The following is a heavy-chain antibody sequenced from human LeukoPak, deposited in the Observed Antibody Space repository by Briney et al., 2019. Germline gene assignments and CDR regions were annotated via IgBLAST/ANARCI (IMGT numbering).Heavy chain of an antibody. J-gene: IGHJ4*02. V-gene: IGHV3-30*18. CDR1: GLTFSNYG. CDR2: ITYDGSKK. Sequence: GESLRLSCAASGLTFSNYGMHWVRQAPGKGLEWVAAITYDGSKKYYADSVKGRFTISRDNSKNTMYLQMNSLRVEDTAVYYCAKGDTGYTSAWYVVDYWGQGTLVTVSS. D-gene: IGHD6-19*01. CDR3: AKGDTGYTSAWYVVDY.